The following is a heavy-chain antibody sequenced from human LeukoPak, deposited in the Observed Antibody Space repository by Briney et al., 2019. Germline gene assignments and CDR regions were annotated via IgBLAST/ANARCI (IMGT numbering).Heavy chain of an antibody. J-gene: IGHJ3*02. CDR2: IYYSGST. Sequence: SETLSLTCTASGGSISSSSYYWGWIRQPPGKGLEWIGSIYYSGSTYYNPSLKSRVTISVDTSKNQFSLKLSSVTAADTAVYYCARPFCTYTGDPSDAFDIWGQGTMVTVSS. CDR1: GGSISSSSYY. D-gene: IGHD3-16*01. CDR3: ARPFCTYTGDPSDAFDI. V-gene: IGHV4-39*01.